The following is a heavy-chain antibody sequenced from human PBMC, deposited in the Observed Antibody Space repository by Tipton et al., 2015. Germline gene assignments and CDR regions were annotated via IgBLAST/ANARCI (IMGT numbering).Heavy chain of an antibody. J-gene: IGHJ4*02. CDR3: AKDRIAAPFYFDY. V-gene: IGHV3-23*01. D-gene: IGHD6-13*01. CDR1: GIMFSSHG. CDR2: IGGSGGST. Sequence: SLRLSCAASGIMFSSHGMHWVRQAPGKGLEWVSAIGGSGGSTYYADSVKGRFTISRDNSKNTLYLHMTSLRAEDTAVYYCAKDRIAAPFYFDYWGQGTLVTVSS.